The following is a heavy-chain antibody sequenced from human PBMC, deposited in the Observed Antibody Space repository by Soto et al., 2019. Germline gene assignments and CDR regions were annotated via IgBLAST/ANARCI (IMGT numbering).Heavy chain of an antibody. CDR2: IRQDGSEN. CDR3: GRERGSKSMDI. Sequence: EIQLVESGGGLVQPGGSMRLSCADSGFTFSNYWMTWVRQAPGKGLDWAANIRQDGSENSYVGSVKGRFTISRDNTKNSLCLQLTNLRSEYAAIYYCGRERGSKSMDIWCQGTTVTVSS. V-gene: IGHV3-7*03. CDR1: GFTFSNYW. D-gene: IGHD2-15*01. J-gene: IGHJ6*02.